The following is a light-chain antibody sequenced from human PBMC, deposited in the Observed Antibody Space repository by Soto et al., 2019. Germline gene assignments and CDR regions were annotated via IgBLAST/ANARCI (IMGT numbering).Light chain of an antibody. CDR3: QQYGSPPWT. J-gene: IGKJ1*01. CDR2: GAS. CDR1: QSVSNNY. V-gene: IGKV3-20*01. Sequence: EIVLTQSPGTLSLSPGQRATLSCRASQSVSNNYLAWYQQNPGQAPRLLIYGASTRATGIPDRFSGGGSGTDFTLTINRLEPEDFAVYYCQQYGSPPWTFGQGTKV.